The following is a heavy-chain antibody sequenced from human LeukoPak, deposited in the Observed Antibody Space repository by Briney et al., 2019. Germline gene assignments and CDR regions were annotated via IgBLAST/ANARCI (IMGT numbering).Heavy chain of an antibody. CDR3: AREWGRIAVAGGPGY. D-gene: IGHD6-19*01. Sequence: GGSLRLSCAASGFIFSNYGMHWVRQAPGKGLEWLALIWYDGQTKFYAGSVKGRFTISRDNSGNTLFLHMTSLRVEDTAVYYCAREWGRIAVAGGPGYWGQGALVTVSS. V-gene: IGHV3-33*01. J-gene: IGHJ4*02. CDR1: GFIFSNYG. CDR2: IWYDGQTK.